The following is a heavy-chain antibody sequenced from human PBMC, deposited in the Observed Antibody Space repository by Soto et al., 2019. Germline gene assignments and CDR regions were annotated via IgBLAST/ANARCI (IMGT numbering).Heavy chain of an antibody. J-gene: IGHJ4*02. D-gene: IGHD2-2*01. Sequence: PPPTLPLTSTVSAGSTRPYYWSWIRQPPGKGLEWIGYVYYSGSTNYNPSLKSRVTISVETSKNQFSLKLSYVKAVETAVYYCARDAFSSSKLHYWGQG. CDR1: AGSTRPYY. CDR3: ARDAFSSSKLHY. CDR2: VYYSGST. V-gene: IGHV4-59*01.